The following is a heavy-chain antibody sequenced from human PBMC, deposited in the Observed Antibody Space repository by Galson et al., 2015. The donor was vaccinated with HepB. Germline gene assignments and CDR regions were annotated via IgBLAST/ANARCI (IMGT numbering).Heavy chain of an antibody. CDR1: GFSGNY. CDR2: IYSGGIT. D-gene: IGHD3-22*01. CDR3: ARGFHDSSGYVDAFEI. J-gene: IGHJ3*02. Sequence: SLRLSCADSGFSGNYMSWVRQAPGKGLEWVSVIYSGGITYYGDSVKGRFTISRDKSKNTLYLQMNSLRAEDTAMYYCARGFHDSSGYVDAFEIWGQGTMVTVSS. V-gene: IGHV3-53*01.